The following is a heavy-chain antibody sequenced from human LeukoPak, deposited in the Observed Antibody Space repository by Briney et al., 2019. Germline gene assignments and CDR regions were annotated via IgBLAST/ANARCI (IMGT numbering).Heavy chain of an antibody. V-gene: IGHV4-39*07. CDR2: IYYSGST. CDR3: ARTDYGSGSSIDY. J-gene: IGHJ4*02. Sequence: SETLSLTCTVSGGSISSSSYYWGWIRQPPGKGLEWIGSIYYSGSTNYNPSLKSRVTISVDTSKNQFSLKLSSVTAADTAVYYCARTDYGSGSSIDYWGQGTLVTVSS. CDR1: GGSISSSSYY. D-gene: IGHD3-10*01.